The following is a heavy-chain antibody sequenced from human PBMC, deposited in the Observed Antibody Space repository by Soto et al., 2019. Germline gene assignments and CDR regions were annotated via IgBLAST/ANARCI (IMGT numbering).Heavy chain of an antibody. D-gene: IGHD4-4*01. CDR3: AREIDSNYDGMDV. CDR1: GFTFSNFG. J-gene: IGHJ6*02. Sequence: GGSLRLSFEASGFTFSNFGMNWVRQAPGKGLEWVARAWYDGSSKYYVDSVTGRFTISRDNSKETVYLQMNSLRAEATGVYYCAREIDSNYDGMDVWGQGTTVTVSS. V-gene: IGHV3-33*01. CDR2: AWYDGSSK.